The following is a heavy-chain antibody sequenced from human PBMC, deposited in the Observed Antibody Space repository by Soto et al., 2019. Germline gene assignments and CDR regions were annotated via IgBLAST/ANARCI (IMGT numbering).Heavy chain of an antibody. Sequence: ASLKVSCKVSGYTLTELSMHWVRQAPGKGLEWMGGFDPEDGETIYAQKFQGRVTMTEDTSTDTAYMELSSLRSEDTAVYYCATRYSSSWAGWFDPWGQGTLVTVSS. CDR3: ATRYSSSWAGWFDP. CDR2: FDPEDGET. V-gene: IGHV1-24*01. J-gene: IGHJ5*02. D-gene: IGHD6-13*01. CDR1: GYTLTELS.